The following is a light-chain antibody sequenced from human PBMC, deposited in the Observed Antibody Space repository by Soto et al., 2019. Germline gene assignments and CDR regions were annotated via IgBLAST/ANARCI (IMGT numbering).Light chain of an antibody. V-gene: IGLV2-14*01. Sequence: QSALTQPASVSGSPGQSITISCTGTSRDVGGYNYVSWYQQHPGKDPKLMIYEVSNRPSGVSNRFSGSKSGDTASLTISGLQAEDEADYYCSSYTSSSTPYVVFGGGTKLTVL. CDR2: EVS. J-gene: IGLJ2*01. CDR1: SRDVGGYNY. CDR3: SSYTSSSTPYVV.